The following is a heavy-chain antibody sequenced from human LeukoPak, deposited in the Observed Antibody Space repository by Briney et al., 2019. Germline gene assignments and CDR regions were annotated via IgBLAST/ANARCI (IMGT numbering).Heavy chain of an antibody. CDR1: GFTVSSNY. J-gene: IGHJ4*02. CDR2: IYSGGST. Sequence: PGGSLRLSCAASGFTVSSNYMSWVRQAPGKGLEWVSVIYSGGSTYYADSVKGRFTISRDNSKNTLYLQMNSLSAEETAVYYCARVSSDILTGYYAFDYWGQGTLVTVSS. CDR3: ARVSSDILTGYYAFDY. V-gene: IGHV3-53*01. D-gene: IGHD3-9*01.